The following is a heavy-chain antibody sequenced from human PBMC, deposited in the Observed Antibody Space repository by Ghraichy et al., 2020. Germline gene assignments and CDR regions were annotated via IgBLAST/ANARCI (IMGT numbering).Heavy chain of an antibody. J-gene: IGHJ4*02. CDR2: ISATGGST. CDR3: AKFSHYYDSVGYYYFDY. CDR1: GFTFRSYA. D-gene: IGHD3-22*01. V-gene: IGHV3-23*01. Sequence: GALRLSCAASGFTFRSYAMSWVRQPPGKGLEWVSAISATGGSTYYADSVKGRFTISRGNSKNTLYLQMNSLRAEDTAVYYCAKFSHYYDSVGYYYFDYWGQGTLVTVSS.